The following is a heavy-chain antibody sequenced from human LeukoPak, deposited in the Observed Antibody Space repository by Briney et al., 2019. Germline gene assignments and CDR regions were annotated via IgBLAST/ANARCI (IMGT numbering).Heavy chain of an antibody. V-gene: IGHV1-2*02. CDR2: MNPNNGVT. CDR3: AREGSTLIVTIWLDP. CDR1: GYTFTDYY. Sequence: ASVEASRKASGYTFTDYYIHWVRQAPAQGLEWMGWMNPNNGVTNYAQRFQGRVSLTRDTSITTAYMELTNLRYDDTAMYYCAREGSTLIVTIWLDPWGQGTLVIVSS. D-gene: IGHD2/OR15-2a*01. J-gene: IGHJ5*02.